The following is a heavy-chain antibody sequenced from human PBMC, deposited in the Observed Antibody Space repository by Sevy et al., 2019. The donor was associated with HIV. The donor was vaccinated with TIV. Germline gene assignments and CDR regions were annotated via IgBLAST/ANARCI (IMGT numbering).Heavy chain of an antibody. CDR3: ARERGYTYLLIDN. CDR1: GDSITNGDYY. J-gene: IGHJ4*02. CDR2: IYHGASI. D-gene: IGHD5-12*01. Sequence: SETLSLTCTVSGDSITNGDYYWNWIRQPPGKGLEWIGYIYHGASIFYTPSLKGRALISQDTSKNQFSLKLNPVTTADTAVYFCARERGYTYLLIDNWGQGTLVTVSS. V-gene: IGHV4-30-4*01.